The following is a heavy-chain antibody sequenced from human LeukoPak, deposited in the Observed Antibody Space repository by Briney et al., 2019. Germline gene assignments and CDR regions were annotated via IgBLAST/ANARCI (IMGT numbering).Heavy chain of an antibody. Sequence: SETLSLTCTVSGGSISSSSYYWGWIRQPPGKGLEWIGSIYYSGSTYYNPSLKSRVTISVDTSKNQFSLKLSSVTAADTAVYYCARISSSSTSRYYYYYMDVWGKGTTVTVSS. D-gene: IGHD6-6*01. J-gene: IGHJ6*03. CDR1: GGSISSSSYY. V-gene: IGHV4-39*07. CDR2: IYYSGST. CDR3: ARISSSSTSRYYYYYMDV.